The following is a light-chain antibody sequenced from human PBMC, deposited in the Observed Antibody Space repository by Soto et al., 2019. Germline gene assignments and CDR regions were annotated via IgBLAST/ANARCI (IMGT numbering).Light chain of an antibody. Sequence: DIQMTQSPSTLSASVGDGVSITCRASQNINNWLAWYQQKPGKAPRLLIYKASDLETGVPSRFSGRRSGTEFTLTISSLQPDDFATYYCQQYNTSPWAFGQGTKVEI. J-gene: IGKJ1*01. CDR1: QNINNW. V-gene: IGKV1-5*03. CDR2: KAS. CDR3: QQYNTSPWA.